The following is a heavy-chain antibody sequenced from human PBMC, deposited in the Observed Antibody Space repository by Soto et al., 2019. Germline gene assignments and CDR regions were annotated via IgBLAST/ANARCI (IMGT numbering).Heavy chain of an antibody. CDR1: GFTFSSYA. D-gene: IGHD3-9*01. CDR2: ISGSGGST. J-gene: IGHJ4*02. Sequence: GGSLRLSCAASGFTFSSYAMSWVRQAPGKGLEWVSAISGSGGSTYYADSVKGRFTISRDNSKNTLYLQMNSLRAEDTAVYYCAKDRSYYDILTGSPFDYWGQGTLVTVSS. V-gene: IGHV3-23*01. CDR3: AKDRSYYDILTGSPFDY.